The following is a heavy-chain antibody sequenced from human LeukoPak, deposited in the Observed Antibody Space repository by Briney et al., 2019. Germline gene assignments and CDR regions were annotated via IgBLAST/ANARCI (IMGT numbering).Heavy chain of an antibody. J-gene: IGHJ4*02. V-gene: IGHV4-61*02. CDR3: ARVASTMIVVN. Sequence: SETLSLTCTVSGNSISSGDYYWSWIRQPAGKGLEWIGRIYTSGSTNYNPSLKSRVTISGDTSKNQFSLRLSSVTAADTAVYYCARVASTMIVVNWGQGTLVTVSS. CDR2: IYTSGST. CDR1: GNSISSGDYY. D-gene: IGHD3-22*01.